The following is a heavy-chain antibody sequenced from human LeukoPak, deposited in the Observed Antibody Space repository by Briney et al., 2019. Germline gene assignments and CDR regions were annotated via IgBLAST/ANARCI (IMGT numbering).Heavy chain of an antibody. CDR1: GGSISGYY. CDR2: IYYSGST. V-gene: IGHV4-59*01. CDR3: ARGLYYDILTGYRNNEAFDI. D-gene: IGHD3-9*01. J-gene: IGHJ3*02. Sequence: PSETLSLTCTVSGGSISGYYWNWIRQPPGKGLEWIGYIYYSGSTNYNPSLKSRVTISVDTSKNQFSLKLSAVTAADTAVYYCARGLYYDILTGYRNNEAFDIWGQGTMVTVSS.